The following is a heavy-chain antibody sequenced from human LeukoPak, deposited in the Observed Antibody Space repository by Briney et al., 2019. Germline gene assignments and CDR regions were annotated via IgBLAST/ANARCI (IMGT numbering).Heavy chain of an antibody. CDR1: GGSISSYY. V-gene: IGHV4-59*01. Sequence: PSETLSLTCTVSGGSISSYYWSWIRQPPGKGLEWIGYIYYSGSTNYNPSLKSRVTISVDTSKNQFSLKLSSVTAADTAVYYCARVLHFRYYDSSGASEDAFDIWGQGTMVTVSS. D-gene: IGHD3-22*01. J-gene: IGHJ3*02. CDR3: ARVLHFRYYDSSGASEDAFDI. CDR2: IYYSGST.